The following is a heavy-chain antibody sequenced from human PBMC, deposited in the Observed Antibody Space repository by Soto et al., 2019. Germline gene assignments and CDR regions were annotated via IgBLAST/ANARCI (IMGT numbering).Heavy chain of an antibody. D-gene: IGHD3-22*01. J-gene: IGHJ4*02. Sequence: ASVKVSCKASGYRFTSYHVHWVRQAPGQGLEWMGIISPSGGSTKYAQKFQGRVTMTRDTSTGTVYMDLSSLRSEDTAVYYCARSHDSSGYSFFDYWGQGTLVTVSS. CDR2: ISPSGGST. CDR1: GYRFTSYH. V-gene: IGHV1-46*01. CDR3: ARSHDSSGYSFFDY.